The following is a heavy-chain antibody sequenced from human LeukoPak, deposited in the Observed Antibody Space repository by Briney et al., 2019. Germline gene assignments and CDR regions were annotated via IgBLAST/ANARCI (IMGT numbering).Heavy chain of an antibody. J-gene: IGHJ4*02. CDR1: GFTFSSYA. CDR2: ISCDGSNK. D-gene: IGHD5-12*01. Sequence: PGGSLRLSCAASGFTFSSYAMHWVRQAPGKGLEWVAVISCDGSNKYYAGSVKGRFTISRDNSKNTLYLQMNSLRAEDTAVYYCARDDSPPLSGYDWSGVDYWGQGTLVTVSS. V-gene: IGHV3-30*04. CDR3: ARDDSPPLSGYDWSGVDY.